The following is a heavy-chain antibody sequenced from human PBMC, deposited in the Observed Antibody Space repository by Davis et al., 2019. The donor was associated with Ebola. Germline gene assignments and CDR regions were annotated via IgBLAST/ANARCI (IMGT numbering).Heavy chain of an antibody. Sequence: AASVKVSCKASGGTFITYAITWVRQAPGQGLEWMGRIIPILGIANYAQKFQGRVTITADKSTSTAYMELRSLRSDDTAVYYCARDNRQLDYYYYGMDVWGQGTTVTVSS. CDR2: IIPILGIA. CDR3: ARDNRQLDYYYYGMDV. V-gene: IGHV1-69*04. CDR1: GGTFITYA. D-gene: IGHD6-6*01. J-gene: IGHJ6*02.